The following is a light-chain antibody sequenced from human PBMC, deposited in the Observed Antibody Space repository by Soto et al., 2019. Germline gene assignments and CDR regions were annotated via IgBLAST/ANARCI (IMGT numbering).Light chain of an antibody. CDR2: MAS. V-gene: IGKV1-39*01. J-gene: IGKJ5*01. CDR3: QQSYSAPIT. Sequence: DIQTTQSPSFLSASVGDRVSITCRASQSISNYLNWYKKKPGKAPSLLRYMASSLQSGVPSRFSGSGSGTDFTLTISSLKPEDFESYYCQQSYSAPITFGQGTRLEI. CDR1: QSISNY.